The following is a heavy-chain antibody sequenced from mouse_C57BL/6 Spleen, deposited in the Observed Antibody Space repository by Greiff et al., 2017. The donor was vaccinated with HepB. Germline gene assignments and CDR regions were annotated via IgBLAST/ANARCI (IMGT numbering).Heavy chain of an antibody. V-gene: IGHV1-69*01. CDR3: ARKNYGGAMDY. CDR1: GYTFTSYW. J-gene: IGHJ4*01. Sequence: VKLQQPGAELVMPGASVKLSCKASGYTFTSYWMHWVKQRPGQGLEWIGEIDPSDSYTNYNQKFKGKSTLTVDKSSSTAYMQLSSLTSQDSAVYYCARKNYGGAMDYWGQGTSVTVSS. D-gene: IGHD1-1*01. CDR2: IDPSDSYT.